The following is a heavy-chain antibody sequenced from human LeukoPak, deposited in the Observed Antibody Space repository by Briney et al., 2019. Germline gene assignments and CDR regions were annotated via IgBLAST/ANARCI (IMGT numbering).Heavy chain of an antibody. Sequence: GGSLRLSCAAAGFTFDDYGMSWVRQAPGKGLEWVSAINGNGGSTYYAASVKGPFTISRDNAKNSLYLQMNSLRAEDTALYFCARVNDGDWLYYSLDVWGKGTTVTVS. CDR3: ARVNDGDWLYYSLDV. J-gene: IGHJ6*03. CDR1: GFTFDDYG. V-gene: IGHV3-20*04. CDR2: INGNGGST. D-gene: IGHD4-17*01.